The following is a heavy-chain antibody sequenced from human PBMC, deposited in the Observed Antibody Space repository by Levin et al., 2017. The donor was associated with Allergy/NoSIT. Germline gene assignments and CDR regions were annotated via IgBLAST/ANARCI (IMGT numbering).Heavy chain of an antibody. CDR3: AREDLYGYYYYGMDV. CDR1: GYTFTSYG. CDR2: ISAYNGNT. J-gene: IGHJ6*02. D-gene: IGHD3-16*01. Sequence: ASVKVSCKASGYTFTSYGISWVRQAPGQGLEWMGWISAYNGNTNYAQKLQGRVTMTTDTSTSTAYMELRSLRSDDTAVYYCAREDLYGYYYYGMDVWGQGTTVTVSS. V-gene: IGHV1-18*01.